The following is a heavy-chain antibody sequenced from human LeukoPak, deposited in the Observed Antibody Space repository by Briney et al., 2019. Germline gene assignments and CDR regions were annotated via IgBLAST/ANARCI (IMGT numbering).Heavy chain of an antibody. Sequence: TSETLSLTCTVSGGSIISNYWSWVRQSAGTGLEWIGRIYGSGITNYNPSLKSRVTMSLDTSRKQFSLRLTSVTAADTALYYCARLKFYDSTGYSPGYYMDVWGKGTTVSVFS. CDR3: ARLKFYDSTGYSPGYYMDV. V-gene: IGHV4-4*07. CDR1: GGSIISNY. D-gene: IGHD3-22*01. CDR2: IYGSGIT. J-gene: IGHJ6*03.